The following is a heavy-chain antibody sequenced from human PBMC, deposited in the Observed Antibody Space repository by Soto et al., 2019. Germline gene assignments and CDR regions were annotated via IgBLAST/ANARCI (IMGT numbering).Heavy chain of an antibody. D-gene: IGHD2-15*01. CDR1: GFTFSSYA. CDR3: AKRRGAGGHFDY. J-gene: IGHJ4*01. V-gene: IGHV3-23*01. CDR2: VSIGGST. Sequence: DVQLLESGGGLVQPEGSLRLSCAASGFTFSSYAMGWVRQGPGKGLEWVAVVSIGGSTHYADSVRGRFTISRDNSKNTLSLQMNSLTAEDTAVYFCAKRRGAGGHFDYWGHGAPVTVSS.